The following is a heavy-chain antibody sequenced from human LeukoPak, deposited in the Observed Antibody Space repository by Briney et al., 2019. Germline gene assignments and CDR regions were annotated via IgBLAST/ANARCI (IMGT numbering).Heavy chain of an antibody. CDR3: AREVGLYGEQPHYYFDY. V-gene: IGHV6-1*01. Sequence: SQTLSLTCAISGDSVSSNSAAWNWIRQSPSRGLEWLGRTYYRSKWYNDYAVSVKSRITINPDTSKNQFSLQLNSVTPEDAAVYYCAREVGLYGEQPHYYFDYWGQGTLVTVSS. CDR1: GDSVSSNSAA. CDR2: TYYRSKWYN. J-gene: IGHJ4*02. D-gene: IGHD4-17*01.